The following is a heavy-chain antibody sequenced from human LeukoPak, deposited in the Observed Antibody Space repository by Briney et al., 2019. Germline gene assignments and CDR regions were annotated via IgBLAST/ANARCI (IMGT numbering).Heavy chain of an antibody. CDR3: ARGRGYGDPRYYYYYYMDV. CDR2: IKQDGSEK. Sequence: PGGSLRLSCAASGFTFSSYWMSWVRQAPGKGLEWVANIKQDGSEKYYVDSVKGRFTISRDNAKNSLYLQMNSLRAEDTAVYYCARGRGYGDPRYYYYYYMDVWGKGTTVTISS. J-gene: IGHJ6*03. D-gene: IGHD4-17*01. V-gene: IGHV3-7*01. CDR1: GFTFSSYW.